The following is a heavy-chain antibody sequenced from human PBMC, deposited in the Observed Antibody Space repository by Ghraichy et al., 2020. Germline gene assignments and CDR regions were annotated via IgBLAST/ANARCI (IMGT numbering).Heavy chain of an antibody. CDR1: GYTFTSYG. V-gene: IGHV1-18*01. CDR3: ARAHSSSWYSPYYYYYGMDV. Sequence: ASVKVSCKASGYTFTSYGISWVRQAPGQGLEWMGWISAYNGNTNYAQKLQGRVTMTTDTSTSTAYMELRSLRSDDTAVYYCARAHSSSWYSPYYYYYGMDVWGQESTVTVS. D-gene: IGHD6-13*01. CDR2: ISAYNGNT. J-gene: IGHJ6*02.